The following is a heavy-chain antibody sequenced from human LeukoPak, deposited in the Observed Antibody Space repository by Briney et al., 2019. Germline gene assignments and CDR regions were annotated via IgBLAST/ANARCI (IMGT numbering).Heavy chain of an antibody. CDR2: ISYSGST. CDR1: GGSIGGSISRYY. V-gene: IGHV4-59*08. Sequence: SETLSLTCAVSGGSIGGSISRYYWSWIRQPPGKGLEWIGQISYSGSTNYNPSLKSRVTISVDTSKNQFSLKLSSVTAADTAVYYCAGHSYIHNSDYWGQGTLVTVSS. CDR3: AGHSYIHNSDY. D-gene: IGHD3-16*01. J-gene: IGHJ4*02.